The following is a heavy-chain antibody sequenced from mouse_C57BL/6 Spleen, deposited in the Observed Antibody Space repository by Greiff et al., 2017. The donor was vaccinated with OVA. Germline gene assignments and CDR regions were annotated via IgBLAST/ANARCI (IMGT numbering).Heavy chain of an antibody. CDR3: ARHYGSSFAMDY. J-gene: IGHJ4*01. CDR2: IDPSDSET. D-gene: IGHD1-1*01. CDR1: GYTFTSYW. V-gene: IGHV1-52*01. Sequence: QVQLKQPGAELVRPGSSVKLSCKASGYTFTSYWMHWVKQRPIQGLEWIGNIDPSDSETHYNQKFKDKATLTVDKSSSTAYMQLSSLTSEDSAVYYCARHYGSSFAMDYWGQGTSVTVSS.